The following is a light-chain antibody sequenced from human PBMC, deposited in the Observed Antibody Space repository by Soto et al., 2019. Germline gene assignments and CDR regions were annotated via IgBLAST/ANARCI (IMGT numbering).Light chain of an antibody. J-gene: IGKJ4*01. CDR2: DAS. V-gene: IGKV3-11*01. Sequence: EIVLTQSPATLSLSPGERATLSCRASQSVSSCLAWYQQKPGQAPRLLIYDASNRATGIPARFSGSGSGTDFTLTISSLEPEDFAVYYCQQRSNWGLPFGGGTKVEIK. CDR3: QQRSNWGLP. CDR1: QSVSSC.